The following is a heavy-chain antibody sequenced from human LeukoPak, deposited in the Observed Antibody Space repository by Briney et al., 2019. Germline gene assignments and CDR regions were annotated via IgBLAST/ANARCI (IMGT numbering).Heavy chain of an antibody. V-gene: IGHV1-8*01. CDR1: GYTFTSYD. CDR3: ARGQPVHNWFDP. CDR2: MNPNSGNT. Sequence: GASVKVSCKASGYTFTSYDINWVRQATGQGLEWMGWMNPNSGNTGYAQKFQGRVTMTRNTSISTAYMELSSLRSEDTAVYYCARGQPVHNWFDPWGQGTLVTVSS. J-gene: IGHJ5*02. D-gene: IGHD6-6*01.